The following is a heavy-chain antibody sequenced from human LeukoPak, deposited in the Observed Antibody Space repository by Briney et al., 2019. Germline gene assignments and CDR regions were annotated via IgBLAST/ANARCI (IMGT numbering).Heavy chain of an antibody. CDR1: GFTFSSYS. CDR3: AREYYDFWSGTNYYYYMDV. D-gene: IGHD3-3*01. Sequence: GSLRLSCAASGFTFSSYSMNWVRQAPGKGLEWVSYISSSSSTIYYADSVKGRFTISRDNAKNSLYLQMNSLRAEDTAVYYCAREYYDFWSGTNYYYYMDVWGKGTTVTVSS. CDR2: ISSSSSTI. J-gene: IGHJ6*03. V-gene: IGHV3-48*01.